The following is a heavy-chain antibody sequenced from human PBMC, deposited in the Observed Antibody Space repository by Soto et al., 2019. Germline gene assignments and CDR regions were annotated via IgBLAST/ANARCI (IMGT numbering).Heavy chain of an antibody. D-gene: IGHD3-3*01. CDR3: ARAKRITGDFDY. J-gene: IGHJ4*02. CDR1: GYSFTDYG. Sequence: QVQLEQSGPEVKKPGASVKVSCKASGYSFTDYGVTWVRQAPGHGLEWMGWISGKNGGTNYAQELQGRVTMTTDTSTKTVYMEMRSLKSDDTAVYYCARAKRITGDFDYWGQGTLVAVSS. V-gene: IGHV1-18*01. CDR2: ISGKNGGT.